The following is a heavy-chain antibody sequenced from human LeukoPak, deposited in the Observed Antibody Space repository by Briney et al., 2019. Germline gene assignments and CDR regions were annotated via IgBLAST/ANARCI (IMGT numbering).Heavy chain of an antibody. J-gene: IGHJ6*02. CDR2: IYSGGST. Sequence: GGSLRLSCAASGFTVSGNYMSWVRQAPGKGLEWVSVIYSGGSTYYADSVKGRFTISRDNSKNTLYLQMNSLRAEDTAVYYCARDLGYCSGGSCYGMDVWGQGTTVTVSS. CDR1: GFTVSGNY. D-gene: IGHD2-15*01. CDR3: ARDLGYCSGGSCYGMDV. V-gene: IGHV3-66*01.